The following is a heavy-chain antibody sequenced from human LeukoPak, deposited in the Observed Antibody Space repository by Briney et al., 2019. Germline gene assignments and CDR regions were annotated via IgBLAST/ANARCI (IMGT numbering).Heavy chain of an antibody. CDR2: ISSSSSYI. Sequence: GGSLRLSCAASGFTFSSYSMNWVRQAPGKGLEWVSCISSSSSYIYYADSVKGRLTISRDNAKNSLYLQMNSLRAEDTAVYYCLLWFGESMTEFDYWGQGTLVTVSS. J-gene: IGHJ4*02. CDR3: LLWFGESMTEFDY. CDR1: GFTFSSYS. V-gene: IGHV3-21*04. D-gene: IGHD3-10*01.